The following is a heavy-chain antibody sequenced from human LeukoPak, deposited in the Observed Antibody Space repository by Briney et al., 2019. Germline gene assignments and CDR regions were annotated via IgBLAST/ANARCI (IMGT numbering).Heavy chain of an antibody. D-gene: IGHD1-20*01. V-gene: IGHV1-2*06. CDR1: GYTFTDYY. CDR3: ARGFITGTSYFDY. Sequence: ASVKVSCKASGYTFTDYYMHWVRQAPGQGLEWMGRINPNSGDTNYAQKFQGRVTMTRDTSISTAYMELSRLRSDDTAVYYCARGFITGTSYFDYWGQGTLVTVSP. J-gene: IGHJ4*02. CDR2: INPNSGDT.